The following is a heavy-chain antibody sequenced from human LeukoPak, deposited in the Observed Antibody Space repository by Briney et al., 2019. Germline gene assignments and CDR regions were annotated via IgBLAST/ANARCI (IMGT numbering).Heavy chain of an antibody. CDR1: GFTFSSYS. CDR2: ISSSSSYI. V-gene: IGHV3-21*01. D-gene: IGHD3-10*01. CDR3: ARDPELLWFGEQYYFDY. J-gene: IGHJ4*02. Sequence: GGSLRLSXAASGFTFSSYSMNWVRQAPGKGLEWVSSISSSSSYIYYADSVKGRFTISRDNAKNSLYLQMNSLRAEDTAVYYCARDPELLWFGEQYYFDYWGQGTLVTVSS.